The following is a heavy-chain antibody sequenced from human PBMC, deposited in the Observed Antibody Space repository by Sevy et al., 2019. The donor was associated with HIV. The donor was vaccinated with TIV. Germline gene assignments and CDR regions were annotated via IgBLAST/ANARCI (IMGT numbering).Heavy chain of an antibody. J-gene: IGHJ6*02. CDR1: AFTFSSYW. Sequence: GGSLRLSCAASAFTFSSYWMTWVRQAPGKGLEWVANINQDGSEENYVDSVKGRFTIFRDNAKNSLFLQMNSLRAEDTAVYYCARTGSYADTYYYYYAMDVWGPGTTATVSS. CDR2: INQDGSEE. V-gene: IGHV3-7*01. D-gene: IGHD3-16*01. CDR3: ARTGSYADTYYYYYAMDV.